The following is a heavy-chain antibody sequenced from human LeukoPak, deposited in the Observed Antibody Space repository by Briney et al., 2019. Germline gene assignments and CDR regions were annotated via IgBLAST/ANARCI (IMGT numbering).Heavy chain of an antibody. J-gene: IGHJ5*02. D-gene: IGHD2-8*01. V-gene: IGHV3-21*01. CDR2: ISSSSSYI. Sequence: PGGSLRLSCAASGFTFSSFGMSWVRQAPGKGLEWVSSISSSSSYIYYADSVKGRFTISRDNAKNSLYLQMNSLRAEDTAVYYCARSTNENWFDPWGQGTLVTVSS. CDR3: ARSTNENWFDP. CDR1: GFTFSSFG.